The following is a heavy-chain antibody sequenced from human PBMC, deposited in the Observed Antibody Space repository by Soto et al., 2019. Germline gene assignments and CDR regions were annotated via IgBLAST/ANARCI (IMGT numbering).Heavy chain of an antibody. J-gene: IGHJ6*02. D-gene: IGHD1-1*01. CDR2: IIPIFGTA. CDR1: GGTFSSYA. CDR3: ADRYTYSCSGMAV. Sequence: QVQLVQSGAEVKKPGSSVKVSCKASGGTFSSYAISWVRQAPGQGLEWMGGIIPIFGTANYAQKFQGRVTITADESTSTASLDVTILSSEDPALDYCADRYTYSCSGMAVWGQGTTVTVSS. V-gene: IGHV1-69*01.